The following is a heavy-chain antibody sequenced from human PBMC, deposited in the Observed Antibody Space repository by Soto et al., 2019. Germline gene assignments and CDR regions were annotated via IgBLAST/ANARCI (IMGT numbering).Heavy chain of an antibody. Sequence: SETLSLTYTVSGGSIXGYYWSWIRQPPGKGLEWIEYIFSSGSTNYNASLKSRVTVSVDTSTTPLSLKLSSLTAADTAVVYCARVYRSNWFYFEYGGQETLVTAYS. J-gene: IGHJ4*02. CDR1: GGSIXGYY. CDR3: ARVYRSNWFYFEY. CDR2: IFSSGST. V-gene: IGHV4-59*01. D-gene: IGHD6-13*01.